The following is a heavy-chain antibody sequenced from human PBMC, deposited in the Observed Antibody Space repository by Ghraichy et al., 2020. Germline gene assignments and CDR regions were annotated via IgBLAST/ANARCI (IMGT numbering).Heavy chain of an antibody. V-gene: IGHV3-21*01. CDR2: ISSSSSSI. Sequence: GGSLRLSCAASGFTFSSYSMNWVRQAPGKGLEWVSSISSSSSSIYYADSLKGRFTISRDNAKNSLYLQMNSLRAEDTAVFYCARNLYGITASYYYYGMDVGGQGTTVTVSS. CDR3: ARNLYGITASYYYYGMDV. D-gene: IGHD1-20*01. J-gene: IGHJ6*02. CDR1: GFTFSSYS.